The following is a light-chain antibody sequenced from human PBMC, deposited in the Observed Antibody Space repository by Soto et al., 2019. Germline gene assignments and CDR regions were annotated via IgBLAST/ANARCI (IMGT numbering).Light chain of an antibody. V-gene: IGKV3-15*01. J-gene: IGKJ1*01. CDR3: QQYNNWPPGT. CDR2: GAS. CDR1: QSVSGN. Sequence: EIVMTQSPATLSVSPGERATLSCRASQSVSGNLAWYQQKPAQAPTLLIYGASTRAKGIPARVSGSGSWTDFSLTIISLLADDFAVYYYQQYNNWPPGTFGQGTKVEIK.